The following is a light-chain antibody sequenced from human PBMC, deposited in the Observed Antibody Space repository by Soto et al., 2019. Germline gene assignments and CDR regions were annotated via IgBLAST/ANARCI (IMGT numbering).Light chain of an antibody. Sequence: DIQMTQSPSTLSASVGDRVTITCRTSQSISSWLAWYQQKPGKAPKLLIYRASYLESGVPSRFSGSGSGTEFTLTISSLQPGDFATYYCQQSFITPWTFGQGTKVDI. J-gene: IGKJ1*01. CDR1: QSISSW. CDR2: RAS. CDR3: QQSFITPWT. V-gene: IGKV1-5*03.